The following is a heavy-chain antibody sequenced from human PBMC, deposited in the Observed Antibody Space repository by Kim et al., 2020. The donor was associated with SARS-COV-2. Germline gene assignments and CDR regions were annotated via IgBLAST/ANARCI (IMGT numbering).Heavy chain of an antibody. J-gene: IGHJ2*01. CDR1: GASISGSDYY. Sequence: SETLSLTCSFSGASISGSDYYWGWLRQPPGKELEWVGRGFHSGTTYYNPFLKSRVTISVDTSKNQFSLTVNSVTAADTATYYCARPGPKHDAYSSFYFWG. D-gene: IGHD4-4*01. CDR3: ARPGPKHDAYSSFYF. V-gene: IGHV4-39*01. CDR2: GFHSGTT.